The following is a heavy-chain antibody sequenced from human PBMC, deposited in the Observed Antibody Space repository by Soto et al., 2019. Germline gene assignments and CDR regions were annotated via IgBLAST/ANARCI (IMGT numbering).Heavy chain of an antibody. D-gene: IGHD6-13*01. CDR3: ARLGSSSWAEGIDT. CDR2: FYYSGTT. Sequence: QVQLQEAGPGLVRPSETLSLTCNVSGGSISSGGSYWSWIRQHPEKGLEWIGHFYYSGTTFYNPALKSRARLSLRTSRAQLSLRLTSVTAADTAIYFCARLGSSSWAEGIDTWGQGTQVTVSS. CDR1: GGSISSGGSY. V-gene: IGHV4-31*03. J-gene: IGHJ5*02.